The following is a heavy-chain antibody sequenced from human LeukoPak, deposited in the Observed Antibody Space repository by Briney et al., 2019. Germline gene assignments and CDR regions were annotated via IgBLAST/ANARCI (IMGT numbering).Heavy chain of an antibody. CDR1: GGSFSGYY. J-gene: IGHJ5*02. V-gene: IGHV4-34*01. Sequence: SSETLSLTCAVYGGSFSGYYWSWIRQPPGMGLEWIGEINHSGSTNYNPSLKSRVTISVDTSKNQFSLKLSSVTAADTAVYYCARSSFYYGSGSYYKRGNNWFDPWGQGTLVTVSS. CDR3: ARSSFYYGSGSYYKRGNNWFDP. D-gene: IGHD3-10*01. CDR2: INHSGST.